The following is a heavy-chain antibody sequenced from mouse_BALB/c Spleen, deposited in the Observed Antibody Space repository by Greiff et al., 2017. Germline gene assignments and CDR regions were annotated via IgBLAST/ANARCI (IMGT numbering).Heavy chain of an antibody. CDR1: GYSFTSYY. Sequence: VQLQESGPELVKPGASVKISCKASGYSFTSYYIHWVKQRPGQGLEWIGWIFPGSGNTKYNEKFKGKATLTADTSSSTAYMQLSSLTSEDSAVYFCARGDDYASFAYWGQGTLVTVSA. CDR2: IFPGSGNT. J-gene: IGHJ3*01. D-gene: IGHD2-4*01. CDR3: ARGDDYASFAY. V-gene: IGHV1-66*01.